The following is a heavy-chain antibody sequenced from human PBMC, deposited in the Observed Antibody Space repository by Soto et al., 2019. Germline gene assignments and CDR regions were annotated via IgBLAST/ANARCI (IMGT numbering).Heavy chain of an antibody. CDR3: ARGQYHTVTTLRAQFGSTNWFDP. V-gene: IGHV1-2*04. CDR1: GYTFTGYY. CDR2: INPNSGGT. D-gene: IGHD4-4*01. Sequence: GASVKVSCKASGYTFTGYYMHWVRQAPGQGLEWMGWINPNSGGTNYAQKFQGWVTMTRDTSISTAYMELSRLRSDDTAVYYCARGQYHTVTTLRAQFGSTNWFDPWGQGTLVTVSS. J-gene: IGHJ5*02.